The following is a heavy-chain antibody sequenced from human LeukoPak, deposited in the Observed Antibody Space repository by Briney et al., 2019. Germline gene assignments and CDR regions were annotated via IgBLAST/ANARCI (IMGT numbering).Heavy chain of an antibody. CDR1: GGSISSYY. Sequence: SETLSLTCTVSGGSISSYYWSWIRQPPGKGLEWIGYIYYSGSTNYNPPLKSRVTISVDTSKNQFSLKLSSVTAADTAVYYCARQKRGYGSGSYPDYWGQGTLVTVSS. CDR2: IYYSGST. D-gene: IGHD3-10*01. J-gene: IGHJ4*02. V-gene: IGHV4-59*01. CDR3: ARQKRGYGSGSYPDY.